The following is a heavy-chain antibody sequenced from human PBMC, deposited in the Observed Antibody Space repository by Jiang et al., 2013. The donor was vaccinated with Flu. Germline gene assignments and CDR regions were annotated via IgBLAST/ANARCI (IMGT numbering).Heavy chain of an antibody. CDR2: IYYSGRT. J-gene: IGHJ5*02. V-gene: IGHV4-39*01. CDR3: GRHDKVAAGVANWFDP. Sequence: LLKPSETLSLTCTVSGGSISSSSYYWGWIRQPPGKGLEWIGNIYYSGRTYYNPSLKSRVTISVDTSKNQFSLKLISVTAADTAVYYCGRHDKVAAGVANWFDPWGQGTLVTVSS. CDR1: GGSISSSSYY. D-gene: IGHD6-25*01.